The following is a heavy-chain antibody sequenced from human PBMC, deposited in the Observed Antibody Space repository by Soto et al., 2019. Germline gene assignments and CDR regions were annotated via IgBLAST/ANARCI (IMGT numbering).Heavy chain of an antibody. CDR3: ARDRLELRGGWFDP. J-gene: IGHJ5*02. CDR1: GGTFSSYA. CDR2: IIPIFGTA. Sequence: QVQLVQSGAEVKKPGSSVKVSCKASGGTFSSYAISWVRQAPGQGLEWMGGIIPIFGTANYAQKFQGRVTITADESTSTAYMVLSSLRSEDTAVYYCARDRLELRGGWFDPWGQGTLVTVSS. V-gene: IGHV1-69*01. D-gene: IGHD1-7*01.